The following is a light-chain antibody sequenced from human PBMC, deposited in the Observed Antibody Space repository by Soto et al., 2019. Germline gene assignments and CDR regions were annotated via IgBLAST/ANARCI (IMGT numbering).Light chain of an antibody. CDR1: SSDVGGYNY. CDR2: AVS. Sequence: QCALTQPASVSGSPGPSITISCTGTSSDVGGYNYVSWYLQHPGKDPELMIYAVSNRPSGDSHRFSGSTSGNTASLTISGLQAEDEADYYWSSSTGRSTLRVFATGTKVTVL. J-gene: IGLJ1*01. V-gene: IGLV2-14*01. CDR3: SSSTGRSTLRV.